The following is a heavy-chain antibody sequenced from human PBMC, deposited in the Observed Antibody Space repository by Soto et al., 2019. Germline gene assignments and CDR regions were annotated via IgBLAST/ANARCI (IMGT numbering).Heavy chain of an antibody. D-gene: IGHD6-13*01. J-gene: IGHJ6*02. CDR1: GGSISSSNW. Sequence: SETLSLTCAVSGGSISSSNWWSWVRQPPGKGLEWIGEIYHSGSTNYNPSLKSRVTISVDKSKNQFSLKLSSVTAADTAVYYCARLPGIAAAGGDYYGMDVWGQGTTVTVPS. V-gene: IGHV4-4*02. CDR3: ARLPGIAAAGGDYYGMDV. CDR2: IYHSGST.